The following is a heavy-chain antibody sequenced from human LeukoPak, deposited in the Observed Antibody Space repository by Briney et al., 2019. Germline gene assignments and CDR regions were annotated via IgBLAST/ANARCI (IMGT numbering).Heavy chain of an antibody. CDR1: GGSISSSSYY. CDR3: ARDLHSSGWGLGVKELTHPAGY. J-gene: IGHJ4*02. Sequence: PSETLSLTCTVSGGSISSSSYYWGWIRQPPGKGLEWIGSIYYSGSTYYNPSLKSRVTISVDTSKNQFSLKLSSVTAADTAVYYCARDLHSSGWGLGVKELTHPAGYWGQGTLVTVSS. CDR2: IYYSGST. V-gene: IGHV4-39*07. D-gene: IGHD6-19*01.